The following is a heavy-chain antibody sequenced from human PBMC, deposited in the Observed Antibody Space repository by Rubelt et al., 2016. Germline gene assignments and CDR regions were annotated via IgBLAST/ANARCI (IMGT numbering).Heavy chain of an antibody. CDR1: GGSFSGYY. D-gene: IGHD4-17*01. Sequence: QVQLQQWGAGLLKPSETLSLTRAVYGGSFSGYYWGWIRQPPGKGLEWIGSIYYSGSTYYNPSLKSRVTISVDTSKNQFSLKLSSVTAADTAVYYCARDVTTVTTGYFDYWGQGTLVTVSS. CDR3: ARDVTTVTTGYFDY. V-gene: IGHV4-34*01. J-gene: IGHJ4*02. CDR2: IYYSGST.